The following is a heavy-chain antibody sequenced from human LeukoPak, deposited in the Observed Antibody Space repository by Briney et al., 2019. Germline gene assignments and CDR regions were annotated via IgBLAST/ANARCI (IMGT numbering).Heavy chain of an antibody. V-gene: IGHV3-23*01. J-gene: IGHJ4*02. CDR2: ISGSGGST. CDR1: GFTFSSYA. CDR3: AKDGDGSSSSGY. D-gene: IGHD6-13*01. Sequence: GGSLRLSCAASGFTFSSYAMSWVRQAPGKGLEWVPAISGSGGSTYYADSVKGRFTISRDNSKNTRYLQMNSLRAEDTAVYYCAKDGDGSSSSGYWGQGTLVTVSS.